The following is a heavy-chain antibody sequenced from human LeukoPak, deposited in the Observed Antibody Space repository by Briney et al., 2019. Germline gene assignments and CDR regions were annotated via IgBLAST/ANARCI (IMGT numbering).Heavy chain of an antibody. CDR3: ARKDYGDYGMDV. CDR2: IYYSGST. CDR1: GGSISSSSYY. D-gene: IGHD4-17*01. V-gene: IGHV4-39*01. J-gene: IGHJ6*04. Sequence: SETLSLTCTVSGGSISSSSYYWGWIRQPPGKGLEWIGSIYYSGSTYYNPSLKSRVTISVDTSKKQFSLKLSSVTAADTAVYYCARKDYGDYGMDVWGKGTTVTVSS.